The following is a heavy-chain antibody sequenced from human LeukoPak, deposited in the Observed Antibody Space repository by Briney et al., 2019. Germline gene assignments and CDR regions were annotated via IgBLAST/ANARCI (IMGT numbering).Heavy chain of an antibody. V-gene: IGHV3-7*03. Sequence: GGSLRLSCAAFGFTFSSYWMSWVRQAPGKGLEWVANIKQDGSEKYYVDSVKGRFTISRDNSKNTLYLQMNSLRAEDTAVYYCAKDRDSSGYYFPYFDYWGQGTLVTVSS. CDR3: AKDRDSSGYYFPYFDY. D-gene: IGHD3-22*01. CDR1: GFTFSSYW. J-gene: IGHJ4*02. CDR2: IKQDGSEK.